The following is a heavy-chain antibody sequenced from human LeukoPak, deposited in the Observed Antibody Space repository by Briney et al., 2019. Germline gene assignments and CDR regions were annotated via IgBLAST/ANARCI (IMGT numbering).Heavy chain of an antibody. CDR3: ARVLIAVVPAANYYYGMDV. CDR2: ISAFNGNT. CDR1: GYTFTSYG. J-gene: IGHJ6*02. V-gene: IGHV1-18*01. D-gene: IGHD2-2*01. Sequence: GASVKVSCKASGYTFTSYGISWVRQAPGQGLEWMGWISAFNGNTNYAQKLQGRVTMTTDTSTSTAYMELRSLRSDDTAVYYCARVLIAVVPAANYYYGMDVWGQGTTVTVSS.